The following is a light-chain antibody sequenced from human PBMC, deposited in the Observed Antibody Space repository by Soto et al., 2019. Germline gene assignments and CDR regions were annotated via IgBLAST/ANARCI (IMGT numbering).Light chain of an antibody. Sequence: EIVLTQSPATLSLSPGERATLSCRASQSVSSYLAWYQQKPGQAPRLLIYDASNRATGIPARFSGSGSGTDFTLTISSLEPEALAVDDCQQRSNWGKVTFGHGTKVDIK. V-gene: IGKV3-11*01. CDR3: QQRSNWGKVT. J-gene: IGKJ3*01. CDR2: DAS. CDR1: QSVSSY.